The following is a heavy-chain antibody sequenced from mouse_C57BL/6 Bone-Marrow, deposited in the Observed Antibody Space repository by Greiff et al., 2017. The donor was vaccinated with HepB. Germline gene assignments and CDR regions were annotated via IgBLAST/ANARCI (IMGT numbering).Heavy chain of an antibody. CDR2: ISSGGSYT. Sequence: EVNVVESGGDLVKPGGSLKLSCAASGFTFSSYGMSWVRQTPDKRLEWVATISSGGSYTYYPDSVKGRFTISRDNAKNTLYLQMSSLKSEDTAMYYCVYAHYFDYWGQGTTLTVSS. V-gene: IGHV5-6*01. CDR3: VYAHYFDY. D-gene: IGHD1-1*01. J-gene: IGHJ2*01. CDR1: GFTFSSYG.